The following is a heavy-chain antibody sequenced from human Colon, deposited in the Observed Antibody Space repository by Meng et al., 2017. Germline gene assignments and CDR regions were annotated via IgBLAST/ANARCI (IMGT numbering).Heavy chain of an antibody. V-gene: IGHV1-2*06. J-gene: IGHJ6*02. D-gene: IGHD4-17*01. Sequence: QRVTLGGEDKNLCSSVDESGSASDSMSPGSNSHWVRQAHRQGLEGMGRLTPKSGGTKYSQRFQSRVTVTMDKSISTAYMELSSLRSDDTAVYYCARAHGDYVAPINYQYGMDVWGPGTLVTVSS. CDR3: ARAHGDYVAPINYQYGMDV. CDR2: LTPKSGGT. CDR1: DSMSPGSN.